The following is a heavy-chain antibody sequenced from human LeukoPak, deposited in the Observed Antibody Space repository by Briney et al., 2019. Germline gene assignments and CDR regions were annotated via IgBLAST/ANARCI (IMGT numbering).Heavy chain of an antibody. V-gene: IGHV3-7*01. D-gene: IGHD2-8*01. CDR1: GFSFSGSW. CDR2: MNPAGSEI. CDR3: ARDPLNGALDI. Sequence: GGSLRLSCEASGFSFSGSWMSWVRQVPGKGLEWLADMNPAGSEILNVDSVKGRFTISRDNSKNSLYLQMDGLRAEDTAVYYCARDPLNGALDIWGRETLVTVSS. J-gene: IGHJ3*02.